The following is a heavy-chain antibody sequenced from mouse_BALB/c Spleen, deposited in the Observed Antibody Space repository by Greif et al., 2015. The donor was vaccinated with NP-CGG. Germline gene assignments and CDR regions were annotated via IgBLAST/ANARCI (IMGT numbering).Heavy chain of an antibody. CDR3: ARGGGNYAYYIDY. Sequence: VQLQQSGAELVRPGTSVKLSCKASGYTFTNYWLGWVKQRPGHGLAWIGDLYPGGGYTNYNEKFKGKATLTADTSSSTAYMQSSSLTSEDSAVYFCARGGGNYAYYIDYGGQGTTLTVSS. D-gene: IGHD2-1*01. V-gene: IGHV1-63*02. CDR1: GYTFTNYW. J-gene: IGHJ2*01. CDR2: LYPGGGYT.